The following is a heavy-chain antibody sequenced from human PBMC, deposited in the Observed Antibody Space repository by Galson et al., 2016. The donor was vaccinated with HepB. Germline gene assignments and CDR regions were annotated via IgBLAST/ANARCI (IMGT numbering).Heavy chain of an antibody. J-gene: IGHJ4*02. CDR3: ARDGGGTVTAWALDY. Sequence: SLRLSCAASGFSLSTYSMTWVRQAPGKGLEWVSSISGGGTYTFYADSVKGRFTISRENANNQVSLQMSSLRADDTGIYYCARDGGGTVTAWALDYWGQGALIAVSS. V-gene: IGHV3-21*01. CDR1: GFSLSTYS. D-gene: IGHD4-17*01. CDR2: ISGGGTYT.